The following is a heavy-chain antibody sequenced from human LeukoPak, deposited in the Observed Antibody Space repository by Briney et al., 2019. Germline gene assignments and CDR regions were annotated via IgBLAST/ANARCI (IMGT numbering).Heavy chain of an antibody. CDR1: GGSISSHY. CDR2: IYYSGST. J-gene: IGHJ4*02. Sequence: SETLSLTCTVSGGSISSHYWSWIRQPPGKGLEWIGYIYYSGSTNYNPSLKSRVTISVDTSKNQFSLKLSSVTAADTAVYYCARLAKYSSSVGLDYWGQGTLVTVSS. V-gene: IGHV4-59*08. CDR3: ARLAKYSSSVGLDY. D-gene: IGHD6-6*01.